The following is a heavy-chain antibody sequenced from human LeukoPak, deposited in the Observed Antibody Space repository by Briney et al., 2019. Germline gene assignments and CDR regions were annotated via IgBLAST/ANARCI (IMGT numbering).Heavy chain of an antibody. Sequence: PSETLSPTCTVSGGSISSYYWSWIRQPPGKGLEWIGYIYYSGSTNYNPSLKSRVTISVDTSKNQFSLKLSSVTAADTAVYYCVRAWDYWGQGTLVTVSS. V-gene: IGHV4-59*12. CDR1: GGSISSYY. CDR2: IYYSGST. J-gene: IGHJ4*02. CDR3: VRAWDY.